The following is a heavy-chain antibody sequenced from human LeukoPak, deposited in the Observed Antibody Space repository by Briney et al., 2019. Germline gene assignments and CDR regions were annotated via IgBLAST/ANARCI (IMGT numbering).Heavy chain of an antibody. J-gene: IGHJ4*02. CDR3: ARFQGLFGLDY. Sequence: ASVKVSCKASGYTFTGYYMHWVRQAPGQGLEWMGWINPNSGGTNYAQMFQGRVTMTTDTSTSTAYMELRSLRSDDTAVYYCARFQGLFGLDYWGQGTLVTVSS. D-gene: IGHD2-21*01. V-gene: IGHV1-2*02. CDR1: GYTFTGYY. CDR2: INPNSGGT.